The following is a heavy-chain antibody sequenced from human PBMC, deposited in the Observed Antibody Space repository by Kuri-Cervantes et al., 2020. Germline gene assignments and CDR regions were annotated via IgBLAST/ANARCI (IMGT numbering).Heavy chain of an antibody. D-gene: IGHD3-10*01. J-gene: IGHJ4*02. V-gene: IGHV3-7*01. CDR2: IKKDGSDG. Sequence: GESLKISCAASGFTFSNYWMAWVRQAPGKGLEWVAMIKKDGSDGYYVDSVKGRFTISRDNVINSLFLQMNSLRDEDTAVYYCARSGVRGSGSYYGVDYWGQGTLVTVSS. CDR3: ARSGVRGSGSYYGVDY. CDR1: GFTFSNYW.